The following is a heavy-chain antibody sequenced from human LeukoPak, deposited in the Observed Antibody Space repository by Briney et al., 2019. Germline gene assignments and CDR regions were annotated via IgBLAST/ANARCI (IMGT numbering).Heavy chain of an antibody. CDR1: GYSISSSYY. Sequence: TSETLSLTCAVSGYSISSSYYWGWIRQPPGKGLEWIGSIYYSGSTYYNPSLKSRVTISVDTSKNQFSLKLSSETAADTAVYYCARQGNWFDPWGQGTLVTVSS. CDR3: ARQGNWFDP. J-gene: IGHJ5*02. CDR2: IYYSGST. V-gene: IGHV4-38-2*01.